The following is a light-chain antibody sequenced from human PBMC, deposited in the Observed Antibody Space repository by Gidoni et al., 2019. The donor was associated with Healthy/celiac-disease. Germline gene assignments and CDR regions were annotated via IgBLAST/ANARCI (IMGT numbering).Light chain of an antibody. CDR2: DAS. CDR1: QDISNY. J-gene: IGKJ4*01. Sequence: DIHMTQSPASLSASVGDRVTITCQASQDISNYLNWYQQKPGQAPKLLIYDASNLETGVPSRFSGSGSGTDFTFTISSLQPEAIATYYCQQYDNLPLTFGGGTKVEIK. CDR3: QQYDNLPLT. V-gene: IGKV1-33*01.